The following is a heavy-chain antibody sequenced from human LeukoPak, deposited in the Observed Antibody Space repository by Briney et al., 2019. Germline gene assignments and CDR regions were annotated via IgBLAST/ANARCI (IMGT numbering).Heavy chain of an antibody. CDR3: ARLVSGYYDSSGYSYFDC. CDR2: ISAYNGNT. D-gene: IGHD3-22*01. Sequence: SVKVSCKASGYTFTSYAISWVRQAPGQGLEWMGWISAYNGNTNYAQKLQGRVTMTTDTSTSTAYMELRSLRSDDTAVYYCARLVSGYYDSSGYSYFDCWGQGTLVTVSS. CDR1: GYTFTSYA. V-gene: IGHV1-18*01. J-gene: IGHJ4*02.